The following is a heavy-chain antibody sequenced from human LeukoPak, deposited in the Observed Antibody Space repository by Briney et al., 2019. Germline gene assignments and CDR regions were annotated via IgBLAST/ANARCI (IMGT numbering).Heavy chain of an antibody. J-gene: IGHJ4*02. Sequence: QPGRSLRLSCAASGFTFSSYAMHWVRQAPGKGLEWVAVISYDGSNKYYADSVKGRFTISRDNSKNTLYLQMNSLRAEDTAVYYCARVNYYGSGSYNYFDYWGQGTLVTVSS. CDR2: ISYDGSNK. D-gene: IGHD3-10*01. V-gene: IGHV3-30*04. CDR3: ARVNYYGSGSYNYFDY. CDR1: GFTFSSYA.